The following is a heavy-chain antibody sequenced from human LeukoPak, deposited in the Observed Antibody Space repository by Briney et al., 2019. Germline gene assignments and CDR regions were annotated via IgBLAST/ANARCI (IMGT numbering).Heavy chain of an antibody. V-gene: IGHV3-66*01. CDR2: IYSGGST. CDR1: GFTVNSNY. J-gene: IGHJ4*02. CDR3: ASGGRQLPQFDY. D-gene: IGHD2-15*01. Sequence: GGSLRLSCAASGFTVNSNYMSWVRQAPGKGLEWVSDIYSGGSTYYADSVKGRFTISRDNSKNTLYLQMSSLRAEDTAVYYCASGGRQLPQFDYWGQGTLVTVSS.